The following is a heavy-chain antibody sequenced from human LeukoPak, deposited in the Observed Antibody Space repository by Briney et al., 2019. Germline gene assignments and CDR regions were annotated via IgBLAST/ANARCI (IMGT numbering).Heavy chain of an antibody. Sequence: SHTLSLTCTVSGGSITSGGYYWSWIRQHPGNGLEWIGYTYYSGSTYYNPSLKSLVTRSDDTSKNQFSLKRSAVTAADTGVYYCAGVWGQQLHFDYWGQGTLVTVSS. CDR3: AGVWGQQLHFDY. J-gene: IGHJ4*02. CDR1: GGSITSGGYY. V-gene: IGHV4-31*01. CDR2: TYYSGST. D-gene: IGHD6-13*01.